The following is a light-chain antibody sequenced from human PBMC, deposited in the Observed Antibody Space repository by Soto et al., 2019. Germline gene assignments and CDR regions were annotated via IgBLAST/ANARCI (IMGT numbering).Light chain of an antibody. CDR3: SSYTSSGSRV. CDR2: DVS. Sequence: QSALTQPASVSGSPGQSIAISCTGTHSDVGGYNYVSWYQQHPGKAPKLMIYDVSNRPSGVSDRLSGSKSGNTASLAISGLQAEDEADYYCSSYTSSGSRVFGGGTMLTVL. J-gene: IGLJ2*01. CDR1: HSDVGGYNY. V-gene: IGLV2-14*01.